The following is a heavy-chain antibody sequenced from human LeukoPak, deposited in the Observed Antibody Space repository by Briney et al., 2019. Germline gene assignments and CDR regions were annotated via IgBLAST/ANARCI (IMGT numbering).Heavy chain of an antibody. CDR3: ASTTRRDGYNPLGDY. Sequence: PSQTLSLTCTVSGGSISSGGYYWSWIRQHPGKGLEWIGYIYYSGSTYYNPSLKSRVTISVDTSKNQFSLKLSSVTAADTAVYYCASTTRRDGYNPLGDYWGQGTLVTVSS. CDR1: GGSISSGGYY. D-gene: IGHD5-24*01. V-gene: IGHV4-31*03. J-gene: IGHJ4*02. CDR2: IYYSGST.